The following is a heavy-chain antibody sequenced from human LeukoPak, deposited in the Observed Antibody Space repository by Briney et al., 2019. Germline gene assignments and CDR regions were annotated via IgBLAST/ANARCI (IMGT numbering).Heavy chain of an antibody. CDR3: ARGPGDFDASDI. CDR2: IKENGNEQ. Sequence: PGGSLRLSCEASGFTFTSYWMSWVRQAPGKGPEWVAHIKENGNEQYYADSVKGRFIISRDNVKQSLGLQMNSLRVEDTAVYYCARGPGDFDASDIWGQGTMVTVSS. V-gene: IGHV3-7*01. J-gene: IGHJ3*02. CDR1: GFTFTSYW. D-gene: IGHD1-14*01.